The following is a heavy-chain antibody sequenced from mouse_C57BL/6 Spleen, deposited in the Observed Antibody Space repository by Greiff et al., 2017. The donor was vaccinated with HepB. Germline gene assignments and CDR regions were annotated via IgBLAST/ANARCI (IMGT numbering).Heavy chain of an antibody. D-gene: IGHD4-1*01. J-gene: IGHJ2*01. CDR3: ARETGTN. CDR2: IDPSDSYT. CDR1: GYTFTSYW. V-gene: IGHV1-50*01. Sequence: QVQLKQPGAELVKPGASVKLSCKASGYTFTSYWMQWVKQRPGQGLEWIGEIDPSDSYTNYNQKFKGKATLTVDTSSSTAYMQLSSLTSEDSAVYYCARETGTNWGQGTTLTVSS.